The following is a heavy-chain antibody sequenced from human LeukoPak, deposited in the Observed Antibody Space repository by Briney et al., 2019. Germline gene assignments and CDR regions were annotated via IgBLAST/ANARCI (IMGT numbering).Heavy chain of an antibody. CDR1: GYTFTSYG. CDR2: ISAYDGNT. V-gene: IGHV1-18*01. CDR3: ARDLGYCSGGSCYPDY. Sequence: GASVKVSCKASGYTFTSYGTSWVRQAPGQGLEWMGWISAYDGNTNYAQKLQGRVTMTTDTSTSTVYMELSSLRSEDTAVYYCARDLGYCSGGSCYPDYWGQGTLVTVSS. J-gene: IGHJ4*02. D-gene: IGHD2-15*01.